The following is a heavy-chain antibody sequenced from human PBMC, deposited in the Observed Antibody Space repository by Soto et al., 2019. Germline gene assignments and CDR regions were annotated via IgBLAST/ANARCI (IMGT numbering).Heavy chain of an antibody. CDR3: ARDADYGGSRGGMDV. V-gene: IGHV4-31*03. J-gene: IGHJ6*02. CDR2: IYYSGST. CDR1: GGSVNNANYF. D-gene: IGHD4-17*01. Sequence: QVRLEESGPGLVKPSETLSLICSVSGGSVNNANYFWNWIRHHPENGLEWIGYIYYSGSTRYNPSLKTRATLSIDTSKIQFSLRLNSVTVADTAVYFCARDADYGGSRGGMDVWGRGTTVTVSS.